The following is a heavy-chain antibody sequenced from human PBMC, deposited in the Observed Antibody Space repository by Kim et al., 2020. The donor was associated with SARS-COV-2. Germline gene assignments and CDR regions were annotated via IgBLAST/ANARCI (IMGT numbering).Heavy chain of an antibody. CDR2: T. J-gene: IGHJ5*02. D-gene: IGHD3-16*01. Sequence: TTYHPSLTSRVTISVDTSKNQFSLKLSSVTAADTAVYYCARDLGGWFDPWGQGTLVTVSS. V-gene: IGHV4-59*01. CDR3: ARDLGGWFDP.